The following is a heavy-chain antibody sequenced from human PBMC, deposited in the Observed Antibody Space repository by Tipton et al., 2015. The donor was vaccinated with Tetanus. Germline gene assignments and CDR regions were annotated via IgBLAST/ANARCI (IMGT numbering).Heavy chain of an antibody. V-gene: IGHV3-30*03. Sequence: SLRLSCAASGFTFSSYAVHWVRQAPGKGPEWVAVVSFGGRYKYYADSVKGRFTISRDNSKNTLTLQMNSLRVEDTAVYYCARPTTVTSYYFGLDVWGQGTTVTVSS. J-gene: IGHJ6*02. CDR3: ARPTTVTSYYFGLDV. D-gene: IGHD4-17*01. CDR2: VSFGGRYK. CDR1: GFTFSSYA.